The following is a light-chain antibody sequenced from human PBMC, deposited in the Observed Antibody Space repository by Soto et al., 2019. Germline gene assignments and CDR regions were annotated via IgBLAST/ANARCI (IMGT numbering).Light chain of an antibody. J-gene: IGKJ4*01. CDR3: QQYGSSPA. V-gene: IGKV3-20*01. CDR2: GAS. Sequence: EIVLTQSPGTLSLSTGERATLSCRASQSVSSSYLAWYQQKPGQAPRLLIYGASSRATGIPDTFRGSGSGTYFTLTISRVEPEDLALYYWQQYGSSPAFGGGTKVEIK. CDR1: QSVSSSY.